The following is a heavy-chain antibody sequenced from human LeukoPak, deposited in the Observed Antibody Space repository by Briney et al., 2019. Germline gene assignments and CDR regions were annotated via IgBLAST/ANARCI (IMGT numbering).Heavy chain of an antibody. V-gene: IGHV3-73*01. CDR3: TRRVSDSSGWADYYYYYYMDV. J-gene: IGHJ6*03. CDR1: GFTFSGSA. D-gene: IGHD6-19*01. Sequence: GESLKISCKGSGFTFSGSAMHWVRQASGKGLEWVGRIRSKANSYATAYAASVKGRFTISRDGSKNTAYLQMNSLKTEDTAVYYCTRRVSDSSGWADYYYYYYMDVWGKGTTVTVSS. CDR2: IRSKANSYAT.